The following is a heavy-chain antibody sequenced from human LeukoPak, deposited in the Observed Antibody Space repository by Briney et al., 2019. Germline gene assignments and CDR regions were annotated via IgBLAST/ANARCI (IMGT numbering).Heavy chain of an antibody. CDR3: AKSYDYVWGSYRFFDY. D-gene: IGHD3-16*02. V-gene: IGHV3-23*01. Sequence: GGSLRLSCAASGFTFSSYAMSWVRLAPEKGLEWVSAISGSGGSTYYADSVKGRFTISRDNSKNTLYLQMNSLRAEDTAVYYCAKSYDYVWGSYRFFDYWGQGTLVTVSS. J-gene: IGHJ4*02. CDR1: GFTFSSYA. CDR2: ISGSGGST.